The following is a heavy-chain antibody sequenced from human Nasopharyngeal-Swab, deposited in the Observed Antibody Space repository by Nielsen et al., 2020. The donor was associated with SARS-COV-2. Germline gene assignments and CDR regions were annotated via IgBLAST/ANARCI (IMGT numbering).Heavy chain of an antibody. Sequence: GESLKISCAASGFTFSSYGMHWVRQAPGKGLEWVAVISYDGSNKYYADSVKGRFTISGDNSKNTLYLQMNSLRAEDTAVYYCAKGEHDYGDYIYWFDPWGQGTLVTVSS. V-gene: IGHV3-30*18. CDR2: ISYDGSNK. D-gene: IGHD4-17*01. CDR1: GFTFSSYG. CDR3: AKGEHDYGDYIYWFDP. J-gene: IGHJ5*02.